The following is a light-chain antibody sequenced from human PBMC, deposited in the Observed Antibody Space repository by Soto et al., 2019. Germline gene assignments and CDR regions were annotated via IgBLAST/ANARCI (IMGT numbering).Light chain of an antibody. J-gene: IGLJ1*01. Sequence: QSVLTQPASVSGSPGQSITISCTGTSSDVGGYNYVSWYQHHPGKAPKLMIYDVNFRPAGVSNRFSGSKSGNTASLTISGLQPEDEADYYCSSYTTSNTRQIVFGTGTKVTV. CDR3: SSYTTSNTRQIV. CDR1: SSDVGGYNY. V-gene: IGLV2-14*03. CDR2: DVN.